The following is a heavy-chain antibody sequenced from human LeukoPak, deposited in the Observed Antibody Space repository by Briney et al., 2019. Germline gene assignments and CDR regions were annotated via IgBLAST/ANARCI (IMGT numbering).Heavy chain of an antibody. Sequence: SETLSLTCSVSGGSINSYHWSWIRQPAGKGLEWIGRMYTSGNTNCNPSLKSRITMSVDTSKNQFSLKLSSVAAADTAVYYCARDSVYYDGSGYYSNYYYYMDVWGKGTTVTVSS. CDR3: ARDSVYYDGSGYYSNYYYYMDV. CDR2: MYTSGNT. J-gene: IGHJ6*03. CDR1: GGSINSYH. V-gene: IGHV4-4*07. D-gene: IGHD3-22*01.